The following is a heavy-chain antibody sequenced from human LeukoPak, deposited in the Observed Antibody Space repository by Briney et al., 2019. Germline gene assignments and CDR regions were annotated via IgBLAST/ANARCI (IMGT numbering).Heavy chain of an antibody. CDR3: ARDFSGTNWFDP. V-gene: IGHV1-46*01. CDR1: GYTFTSYY. D-gene: IGHD3-10*01. Sequence: ASVKVSCKASGYTFTSYYMHWVRQAPGQGLEWMGIINPSGGSTSYAQKFQGRVTMARDTSTSTVYMELSSLRSEDTAVYYCARDFSGTNWFDPWGQGTLVTVSS. J-gene: IGHJ5*02. CDR2: INPSGGST.